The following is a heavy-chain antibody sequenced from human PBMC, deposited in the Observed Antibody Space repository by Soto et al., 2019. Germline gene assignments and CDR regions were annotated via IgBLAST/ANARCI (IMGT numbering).Heavy chain of an antibody. Sequence: GGSLRLSCVASGFTVSSSFMTWVRQAPGKGLEWVSVIYSGGSTYYADSVKGRFTLSRHISKSTLYLQMDSLKTEDTAVYYCARAPGRLYYLDYWGRGNLVTVPS. CDR3: ARAPGRLYYLDY. J-gene: IGHJ4*02. V-gene: IGHV3-53*04. CDR1: GFTVSSSF. CDR2: IYSGGST.